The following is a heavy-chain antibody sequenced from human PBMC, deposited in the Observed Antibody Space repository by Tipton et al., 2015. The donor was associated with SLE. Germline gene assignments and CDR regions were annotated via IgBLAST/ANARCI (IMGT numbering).Heavy chain of an antibody. CDR2: IYYSGST. V-gene: IGHV4-59*11. J-gene: IGHJ3*02. CDR1: GGSISSHH. D-gene: IGHD4-23*01. CDR3: ARDLGGYGGSLDAFDI. Sequence: TLSLTCSVSGGSISSHHWSWIRQPPGKGLEWIGYIYYSGSTYYNPSLKSRVTISVDTSKNQFSLKLSSVTAADTAVYYCARDLGGYGGSLDAFDIWGQGTMVTVSS.